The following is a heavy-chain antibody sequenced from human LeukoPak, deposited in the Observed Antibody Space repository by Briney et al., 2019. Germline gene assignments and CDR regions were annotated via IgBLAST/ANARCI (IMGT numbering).Heavy chain of an antibody. D-gene: IGHD2-15*01. CDR2: INHSGST. V-gene: IGHV4-34*01. J-gene: IGHJ6*03. Sequence: SETLSLTCAVYGGSFSGYYWSWIRQPPGKGLEWIGEINHSGSTNYNPSLKSRVTVSVDTSKNQFSLKLSSVTAADTAVYYCARFPGSAEYRHYYMDVWGKGTTVTVSS. CDR3: ARFPGSAEYRHYYMDV. CDR1: GGSFSGYY.